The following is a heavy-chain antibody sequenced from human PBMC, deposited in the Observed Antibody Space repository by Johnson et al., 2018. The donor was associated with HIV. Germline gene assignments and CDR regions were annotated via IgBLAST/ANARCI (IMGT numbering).Heavy chain of an antibody. CDR2: ISSSANTL. V-gene: IGHV3-11*04. D-gene: IGHD3-16*01. Sequence: QVQLVESGGGLVKPGGSLRLSCAASRFTFSDYYMSWIRQAPGKGLEWISYISSSANTLYYADSVKGRFTISRDNAKNPLYLQMNRLRAEDTAVYYCGRDWGPGEPMEAFAIWGQGTMVTVSS. CDR3: GRDWGPGEPMEAFAI. CDR1: RFTFSDYY. J-gene: IGHJ3*02.